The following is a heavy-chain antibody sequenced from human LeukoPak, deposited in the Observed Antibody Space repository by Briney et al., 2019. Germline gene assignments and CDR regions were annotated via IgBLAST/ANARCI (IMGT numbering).Heavy chain of an antibody. Sequence: GGSLRLSCAASRFTFSRYARNWVRQAPGKGLEWVSAISGSGGSTYYADSVKGRFTISRDNSKNTLYLQMNSLRVEDTAVYYCAKNPQYYYDSSGFFEYWGQGTLVTVSS. CDR3: AKNPQYYYDSSGFFEY. D-gene: IGHD3-22*01. J-gene: IGHJ4*02. V-gene: IGHV3-23*01. CDR2: ISGSGGST. CDR1: RFTFSRYA.